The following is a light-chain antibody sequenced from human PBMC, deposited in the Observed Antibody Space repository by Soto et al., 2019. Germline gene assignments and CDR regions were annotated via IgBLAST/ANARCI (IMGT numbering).Light chain of an antibody. V-gene: IGLV1-51*01. CDR1: SSNIGNNY. J-gene: IGLJ2*01. Sequence: QSVLTQPPSVSAAPGQTVTISCSGSSSNIGNNYVSWYQQLPGTAPKLLIYDNNKRPSGIPDRFSGSKSGTSATLGITGLQTGDEADYYCGTWDTSLSAVVFGGGTKGPS. CDR3: GTWDTSLSAVV. CDR2: DNN.